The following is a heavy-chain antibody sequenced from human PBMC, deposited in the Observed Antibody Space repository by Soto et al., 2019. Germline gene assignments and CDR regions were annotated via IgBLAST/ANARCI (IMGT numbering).Heavy chain of an antibody. CDR2: ISFDGNKK. Sequence: PGGSLRLSCASSVFTFKNYALHWVRQAPGKGLEWVAVISFDGNKKYYADSVRGRFTISRDNIKNTLILQMNSLRPEDAALYFCAREDDYNDRYFFYGLDVWGQGTTVTVSS. V-gene: IGHV3-30-3*01. CDR1: VFTFKNYA. D-gene: IGHD4-4*01. J-gene: IGHJ6*02. CDR3: AREDDYNDRYFFYGLDV.